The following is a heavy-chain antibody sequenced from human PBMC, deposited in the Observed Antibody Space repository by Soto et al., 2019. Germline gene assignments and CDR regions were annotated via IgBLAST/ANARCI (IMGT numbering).Heavy chain of an antibody. CDR3: ARGRWDRSGWYFDY. CDR1: GFTVSSYA. V-gene: IGHV3-23*01. D-gene: IGHD6-19*01. Sequence: EVKVLESGGGLVQPGGSLRLSCAASGFTVSSYAMAWVRQSPGKGLERVSIISSIDGDTYYGDSVKGRFTSSRDICRNTLLRQMNSLGVEDTALYSCARGRWDRSGWYFDYWGQGTLVTVSS. J-gene: IGHJ4*02. CDR2: ISSIDGDT.